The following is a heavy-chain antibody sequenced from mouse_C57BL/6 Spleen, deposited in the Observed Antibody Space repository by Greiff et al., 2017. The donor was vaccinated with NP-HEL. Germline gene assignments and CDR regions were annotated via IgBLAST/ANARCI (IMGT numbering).Heavy chain of an antibody. J-gene: IGHJ4*01. CDR3: ARWYYYGSSPYYAMDY. Sequence: EVMLVESEGGLVQPGRSMKLSCTASGFTFSDYYMAWVRQVPEKGLEWVANINYDGSSTYYLDSLKSRFIISRDNAKNILYLQMSSLKSEDTATYYCARWYYYGSSPYYAMDYWGQGTSVTVSS. CDR2: INYDGSST. D-gene: IGHD1-1*01. CDR1: GFTFSDYY. V-gene: IGHV5-16*01.